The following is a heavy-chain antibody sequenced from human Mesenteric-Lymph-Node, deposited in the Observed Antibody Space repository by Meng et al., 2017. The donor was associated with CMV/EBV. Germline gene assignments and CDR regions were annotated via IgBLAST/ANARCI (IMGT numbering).Heavy chain of an antibody. CDR2: INPSGGST. J-gene: IGHJ6*02. CDR1: GYTFTSYY. V-gene: IGHV1-46*01. D-gene: IGHD3-3*01. CDR3: ARGHDFWSVYGHNYYYYGMDV. Sequence: ASVKVSCKASGYTFTSYYMHWVRQAPGQGLEWMGIINPSGGSTSYAQKFQGRVTMTRDTSTSTVYMELSSLRSEDTAVYHCARGHDFWSVYGHNYYYYGMDVWGQGTTVTVSS.